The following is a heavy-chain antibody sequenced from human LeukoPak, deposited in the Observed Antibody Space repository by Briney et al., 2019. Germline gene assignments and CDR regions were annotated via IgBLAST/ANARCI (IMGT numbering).Heavy chain of an antibody. V-gene: IGHV4-59*08. Sequence: SETLSLACSVSGAFSSRYYWSWVRQPLGKGLEWLGYIFYSGHSNYNPSLTSRISMSVDTSKAQFSLKLSSVTAADTAVYYCARTTVNIAAAGTNYNWFDPWGQGTLVTVSS. CDR1: GAFSSRYY. CDR2: IFYSGHS. CDR3: ARTTVNIAAAGTNYNWFDP. J-gene: IGHJ5*02. D-gene: IGHD6-13*01.